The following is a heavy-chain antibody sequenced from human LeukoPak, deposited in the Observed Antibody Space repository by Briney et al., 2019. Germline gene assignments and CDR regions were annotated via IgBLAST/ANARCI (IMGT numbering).Heavy chain of an antibody. CDR1: GASISSNSYY. V-gene: IGHV4-39*07. D-gene: IGHD5-12*01. CDR3: ARGFKWEWLRLLGPYFDY. CDR2: INHSGST. Sequence: SETLSLTCSVSGASISSNSYYWGWIRQPPGKGLEWIGEINHSGSTNYNPSLKSRVTISVDTSKNQFSLKLSSVTAADTAVYYCARGFKWEWLRLLGPYFDYWGQGTLVTVSS. J-gene: IGHJ4*02.